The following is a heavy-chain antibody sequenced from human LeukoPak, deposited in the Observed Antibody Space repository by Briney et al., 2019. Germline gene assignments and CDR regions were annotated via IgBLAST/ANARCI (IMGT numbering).Heavy chain of an antibody. CDR2: INHSGST. CDR3: ARRTDFSRAFDI. J-gene: IGHJ3*02. Sequence: PSETLSLTCAVYGGSFSGYYWSWIRQPPGKGLEWIGEINHSGSTNYNPSLKSRVNKSVDASKNQFSLKLSSVTAADTAVYYCARRTDFSRAFDIWGQGTMVTVSS. CDR1: GGSFSGYY. D-gene: IGHD4-11*01. V-gene: IGHV4-34*01.